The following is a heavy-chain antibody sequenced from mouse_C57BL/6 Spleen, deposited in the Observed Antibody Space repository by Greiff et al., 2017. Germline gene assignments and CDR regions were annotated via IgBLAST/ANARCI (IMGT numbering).Heavy chain of an antibody. CDR3: ARPITTVVEDYAMDY. D-gene: IGHD1-1*01. J-gene: IGHJ4*01. Sequence: VQLQESGPELVKPGASVKISCKASGYAFSSSWMNWVKQRPGKGLEWIGRIYPGDGDTNYNGKFKGKATLTADKSSSTAYMQLSSLTSEDSAVYCCARPITTVVEDYAMDYWGQGTSVTVSS. CDR1: GYAFSSSW. CDR2: IYPGDGDT. V-gene: IGHV1-82*01.